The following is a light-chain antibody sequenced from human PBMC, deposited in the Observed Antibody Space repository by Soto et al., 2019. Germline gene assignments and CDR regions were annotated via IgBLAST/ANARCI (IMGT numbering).Light chain of an antibody. Sequence: EIVLTQSPDTLSLSPGERATLSCRASQSVSSDYLVWYQQKPGQAPRLLIYGASRRATGIPDRFSGSGSGTDFILTISRLEPEDFAVYYCQHYDNSPPSVTFGPGXKXXI. V-gene: IGKV3-20*01. CDR3: QHYDNSPPSVT. CDR1: QSVSSDY. J-gene: IGKJ3*01. CDR2: GAS.